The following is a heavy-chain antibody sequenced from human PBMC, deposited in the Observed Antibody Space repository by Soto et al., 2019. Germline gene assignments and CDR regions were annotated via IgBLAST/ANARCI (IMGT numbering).Heavy chain of an antibody. J-gene: IGHJ4*02. Sequence: QVQLVQSGAELKEPGASVKVSCTASEYTFVNHDINRVRQAPGRGLEWMRWMNPNSGNSGFAQKFQDRVTMNRDTASDTAYIELRNLRSEDTAVYYCARGWGRWPHEKPGDYWGQGTLVTVS. CDR2: MNPNSGNS. CDR3: ARGWGRWPHEKPGDY. D-gene: IGHD3-16*01. V-gene: IGHV1-8*01. CDR1: EYTFVNHD.